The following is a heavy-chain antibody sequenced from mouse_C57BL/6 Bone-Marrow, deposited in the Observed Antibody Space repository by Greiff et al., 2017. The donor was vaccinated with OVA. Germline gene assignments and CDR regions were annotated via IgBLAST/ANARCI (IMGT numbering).Heavy chain of an antibody. Sequence: EVKLVESGGGLVKPGGSLKLSCAASGFTLSSYAMSWVRQTPEKRLEWVATISDGGSYTYYPDNVKGRFTISRDNAKNNLYLQMSHLKSEDTAMYYCAREKAYLNYFDYWGQGTTLTVSS. CDR1: GFTLSSYA. V-gene: IGHV5-4*01. CDR2: ISDGGSYT. CDR3: AREKAYLNYFDY. J-gene: IGHJ2*01. D-gene: IGHD6-5*01.